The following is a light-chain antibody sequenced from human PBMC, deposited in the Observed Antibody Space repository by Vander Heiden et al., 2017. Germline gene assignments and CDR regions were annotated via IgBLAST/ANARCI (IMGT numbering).Light chain of an antibody. CDR1: SSDVGSYNL. CDR2: EVS. CDR3: CSYAGRGHV. J-gene: IGLJ1*01. V-gene: IGLV2-23*02. Sequence: QSALTQPASVSGSPGQSITISCTGTSSDVGSYNLVSWYQQHPGKAPKLMIYEVSKRPSGVSNRFSGSKSGNTASLTISGLQAEDEADYYCCSYAGRGHVFGTGTKVTVL.